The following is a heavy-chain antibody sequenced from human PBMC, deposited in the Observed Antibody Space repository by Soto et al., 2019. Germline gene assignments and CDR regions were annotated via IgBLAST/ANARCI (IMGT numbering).Heavy chain of an antibody. V-gene: IGHV1-69*13. D-gene: IGHD2-15*01. CDR3: AKDLWPRIVVVVAATHSFDY. J-gene: IGHJ4*02. CDR1: GGTFSSYA. Sequence: SVKVSCKASGGTFSSYAISWVRQAPGQGLEWMGGIIPIFGTANYAQKFQGRVTITADESTSTAYMELSSLRAEDTAVYYCAKDLWPRIVVVVAATHSFDYWGQGTLVTVSS. CDR2: IIPIFGTA.